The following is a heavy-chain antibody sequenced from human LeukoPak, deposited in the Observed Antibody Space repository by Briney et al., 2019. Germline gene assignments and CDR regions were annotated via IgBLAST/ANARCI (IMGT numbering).Heavy chain of an antibody. Sequence: GGSLRLSCAASGFTFSSYWMSWVRQAPGKGLEWVANIKQDGSEKYYVDSVKGRFTISRDNAKNSLYLQVNSLRAEDTAVYYCARDRRSGSYCWFDPWGQGTLVTVSS. J-gene: IGHJ5*02. CDR1: GFTFSSYW. CDR2: IKQDGSEK. D-gene: IGHD3-10*01. CDR3: ARDRRSGSYCWFDP. V-gene: IGHV3-7*01.